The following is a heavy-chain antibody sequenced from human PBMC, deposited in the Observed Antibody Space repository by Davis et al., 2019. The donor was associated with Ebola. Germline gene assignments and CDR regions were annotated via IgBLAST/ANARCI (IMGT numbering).Heavy chain of an antibody. D-gene: IGHD4-17*01. CDR1: GGTFSSYA. CDR3: ARDGEYGDYV. Sequence: AASVKVSCKASGGTFSSYAISWVRQAPGQGLEWMGGIIPIFGTANYAQKFQGRVTITADESTSTAYMELSSLRSDDTAVYYCARDGEYGDYVWGQGTLVTVSS. J-gene: IGHJ4*02. V-gene: IGHV1-69*13. CDR2: IIPIFGTA.